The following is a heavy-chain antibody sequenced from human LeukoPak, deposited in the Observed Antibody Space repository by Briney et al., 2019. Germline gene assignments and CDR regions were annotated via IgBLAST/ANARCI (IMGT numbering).Heavy chain of an antibody. Sequence: SETLSLTCGVYGGSLSGYYWSWIRQSPGKGLEWIGEINHSGGTYYSPSLKSRVTISVDTSKNQFSLKLSSVTAADTAVYYCARGLRYFDWLSSGVDYWGQGTLVTVSS. CDR1: GGSLSGYY. V-gene: IGHV4-34*01. CDR2: INHSGGT. CDR3: ARGLRYFDWLSSGVDY. J-gene: IGHJ4*02. D-gene: IGHD3-9*01.